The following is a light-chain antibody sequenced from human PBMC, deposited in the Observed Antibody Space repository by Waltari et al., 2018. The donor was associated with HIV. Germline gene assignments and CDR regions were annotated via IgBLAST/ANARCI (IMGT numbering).Light chain of an antibody. CDR2: GNT. Sequence: QSVLKQPPPVSGAPGPRVTIPCTGSSPNIGAGYDVHWFQQLPGTAPKLLIYGNTNRPSGVPDRFSGSKSGTSASLAITGLQAEDEADYYCQSYDSGLSAYVFGTGTKVTVL. V-gene: IGLV1-40*01. CDR1: SPNIGAGYD. J-gene: IGLJ1*01. CDR3: QSYDSGLSAYV.